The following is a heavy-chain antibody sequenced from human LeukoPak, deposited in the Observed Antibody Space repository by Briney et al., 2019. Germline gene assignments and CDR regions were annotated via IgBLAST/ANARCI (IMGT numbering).Heavy chain of an antibody. Sequence: GGSLRLSCAASGFTVSSNYMSWVRQAPGKGLEWVSVIYSGGSTYYADSVKGRFTISRDNSKNTLYLQMNSLRAEDTAVFYCAKVRDSLVVNAFDIWGQGTMVTVSS. V-gene: IGHV3-53*01. CDR3: AKVRDSLVVNAFDI. J-gene: IGHJ3*02. CDR2: IYSGGST. CDR1: GFTVSSNY. D-gene: IGHD3-22*01.